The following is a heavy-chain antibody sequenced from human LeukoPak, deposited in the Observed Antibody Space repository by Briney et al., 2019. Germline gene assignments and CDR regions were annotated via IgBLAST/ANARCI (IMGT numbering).Heavy chain of an antibody. J-gene: IGHJ6*03. CDR2: IIPNTGGT. CDR1: GYTFTGHS. D-gene: IGHD6-13*01. CDR3: AKVKQQLVGKKLSYYYYMDV. Sequence: ASVKVSCKASGYTFTGHSIYWVRQAPGQGLEWMGWIIPNTGGTKYAQKFQGRVTMSRDTPISTAYMELSRLSSDDTAVYYYAKVKQQLVGKKLSYYYYMDVWGKGTTVTVSS. V-gene: IGHV1-2*02.